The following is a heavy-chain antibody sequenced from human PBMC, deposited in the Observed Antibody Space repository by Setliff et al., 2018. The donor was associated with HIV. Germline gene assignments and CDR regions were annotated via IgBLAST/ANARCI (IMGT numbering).Heavy chain of an antibody. D-gene: IGHD1-26*01. V-gene: IGHV3-49*04. CDR3: TRGGVKGMVANF. J-gene: IGHJ4*02. CDR2: IRSKTYVGTT. CDR1: GFTFGDYA. Sequence: PGGSLRLSCTASGFTFGDYAMTWVRQAPGKGLKWVGFIRSKTYVGTTEYAASVKGRFTISRDDSKSIAYLQMNSLKTEDTAVYYCTRGGVKGMVANFWGQGTLVTVSS.